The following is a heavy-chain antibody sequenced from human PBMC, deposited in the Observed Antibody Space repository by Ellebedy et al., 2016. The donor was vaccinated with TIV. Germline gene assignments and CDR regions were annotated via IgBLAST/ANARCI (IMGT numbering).Heavy chain of an antibody. Sequence: ASVKVSCXASGYTFNGYYMHWVRQAPGQGLEWMGWINPNSGGTNYAQKFQGRVTMTRDTSISTAYMELSRLRSDDTAVYYCATDRAAPTTYNWFDPWGQGTLVTVSS. D-gene: IGHD6-6*01. V-gene: IGHV1-2*02. CDR3: ATDRAAPTTYNWFDP. CDR2: INPNSGGT. J-gene: IGHJ5*02. CDR1: GYTFNGYY.